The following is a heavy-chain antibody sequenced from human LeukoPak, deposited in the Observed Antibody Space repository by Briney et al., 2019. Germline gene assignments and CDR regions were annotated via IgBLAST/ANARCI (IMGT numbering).Heavy chain of an antibody. CDR1: GCTFTSNY. CDR3: ATLQQLVHPANFDY. J-gene: IGHJ4*02. Sequence: ASVKVSCKASGCTFTSNYMHWVRQAPGQGLEWMGIINPSGGSTSYAQKFQGRVTMTRDTSTSTVYMELSSLRSEDTAVYYCATLQQLVHPANFDYWGQGTLVTVSS. V-gene: IGHV1-46*01. D-gene: IGHD6-13*01. CDR2: INPSGGST.